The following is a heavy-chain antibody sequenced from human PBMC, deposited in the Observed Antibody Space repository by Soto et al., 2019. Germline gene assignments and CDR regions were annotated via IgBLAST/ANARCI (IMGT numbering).Heavy chain of an antibody. CDR2: IIPIFGTA. D-gene: IGHD5-18*01. CDR3: EREVDTAMVP. J-gene: IGHJ5*02. Sequence: QVPLVQSGSEATKPGSSVKVSCKASGVTFSSYAISWVRQAPGQGLEWMGGIIPIFGTANYAQKFQGRVTLTADESTSTAYMELSSLRSEDTAVYYCEREVDTAMVPWGQGTLVTVSA. V-gene: IGHV1-69*01. CDR1: GVTFSSYA.